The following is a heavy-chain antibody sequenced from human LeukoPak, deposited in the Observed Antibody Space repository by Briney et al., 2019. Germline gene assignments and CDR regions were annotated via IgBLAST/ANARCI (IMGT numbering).Heavy chain of an antibody. J-gene: IGHJ4*02. Sequence: PGGSLRLSCAASGFTFSSYAMHWVRQAPGKGLEWVAVISYDGSNKYYADSVKGRFTISRDNSKNTLCLQMNSLRAEDTAVYYCARSLNGGIAAAVDYWGQGTLVTVSS. CDR1: GFTFSSYA. V-gene: IGHV3-30*04. D-gene: IGHD6-13*01. CDR3: ARSLNGGIAAAVDY. CDR2: ISYDGSNK.